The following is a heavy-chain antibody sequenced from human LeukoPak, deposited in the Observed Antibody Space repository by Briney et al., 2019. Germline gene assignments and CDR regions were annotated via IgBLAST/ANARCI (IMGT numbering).Heavy chain of an antibody. V-gene: IGHV3-21*01. CDR3: AEFRVAAPFNY. Sequence: PGGSLRLSCTGSGFTFSDYSMHWARQAPGKELEWVSSISSRSTYIFQADSVKGRFTISRDNAENSLYLQMKIPRVDDTAVYSCAEFRVAAPFNYWGQGTLVTVLS. CDR2: ISSRSTYI. CDR1: GFTFSDYS. D-gene: IGHD5/OR15-5a*01. J-gene: IGHJ4*02.